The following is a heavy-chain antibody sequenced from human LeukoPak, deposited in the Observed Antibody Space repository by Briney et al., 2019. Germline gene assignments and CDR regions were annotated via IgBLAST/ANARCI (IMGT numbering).Heavy chain of an antibody. D-gene: IGHD2-8*01. V-gene: IGHV4-34*01. CDR2: INHSGST. CDR1: GGSFSGYY. Sequence: SETLCLTCAVYGGSFSGYYWSWIRQPPGKGLEWVGEINHSGSTNYNPSLKSRVTIPADTSKKQICLKRSCVTAADTAVYYCARGVLVLMLYAMVCWFDPWGQGTLVTVSS. J-gene: IGHJ5*02. CDR3: ARGVLVLMLYAMVCWFDP.